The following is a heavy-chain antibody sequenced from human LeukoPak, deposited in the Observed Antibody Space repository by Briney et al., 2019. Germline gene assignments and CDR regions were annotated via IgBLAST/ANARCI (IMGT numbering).Heavy chain of an antibody. CDR1: GFTFTNFW. Sequence: GGSLRLSCAASGFTFTNFWMIWVRQAPGKGLQWVANINEDGSVKYYVGSVEGRFTISRDNAKNSVYLQINSLRGEDTGVYYCASSNYSSSSSWGQGTLVTVSS. V-gene: IGHV3-7*01. D-gene: IGHD4-11*01. CDR2: INEDGSVK. CDR3: ASSNYSSSSS. J-gene: IGHJ5*02.